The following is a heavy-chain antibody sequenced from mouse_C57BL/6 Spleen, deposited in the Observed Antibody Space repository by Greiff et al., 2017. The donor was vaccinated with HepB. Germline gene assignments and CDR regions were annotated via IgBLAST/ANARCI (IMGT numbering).Heavy chain of an antibody. V-gene: IGHV1-64*01. CDR3: ARENESSYDYWYFDV. CDR1: GYTFTSYW. J-gene: IGHJ1*03. D-gene: IGHD1-1*01. CDR2: IHTNSGST. Sequence: QVQLQQPGAELVKPGASVKLSCKASGYTFTSYWMHWVKQRPGQGLEWIGMIHTNSGSTNYNEKFKSKATLTVDKSSSTAYMQLSSLTSEDSAVYYCARENESSYDYWYFDVWGTGTTVTVSS.